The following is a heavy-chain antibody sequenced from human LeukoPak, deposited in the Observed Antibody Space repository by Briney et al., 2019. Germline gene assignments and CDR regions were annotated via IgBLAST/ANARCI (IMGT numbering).Heavy chain of an antibody. Sequence: PGGSLRLSCAASGFTFSSYAMSWVRQAPGKGLEWVSAISGSGGSTYYADSVKGRFTISRDNSKNTLYLQMNSLRAEDTAVYYCANSYSYYYYMDVWGKGTTVTVSS. CDR2: ISGSGGST. V-gene: IGHV3-23*01. J-gene: IGHJ6*03. CDR3: ANSYSYYYYMDV. CDR1: GFTFSSYA.